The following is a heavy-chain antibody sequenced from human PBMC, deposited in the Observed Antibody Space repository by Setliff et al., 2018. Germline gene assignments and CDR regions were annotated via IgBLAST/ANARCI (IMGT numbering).Heavy chain of an antibody. CDR2: IIPILGIA. CDR3: ARADPRTTLQYCNGGNCYSGQSYYAMDV. V-gene: IGHV1-69*10. D-gene: IGHD2-15*01. Sequence: GASVKVSCKASGGTFSSYAISWVRQAPGQGLEWMGGIIPILGIANYAQKFQGGVTITADKSTSTAYMELSSLRPEDTAVYYCARADPRTTLQYCNGGNCYSGQSYYAMDVWGQGTTVTVSS. CDR1: GGTFSSYA. J-gene: IGHJ6*02.